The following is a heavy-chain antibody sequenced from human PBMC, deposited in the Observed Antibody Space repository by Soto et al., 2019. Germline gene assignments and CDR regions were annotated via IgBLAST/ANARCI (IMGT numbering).Heavy chain of an antibody. V-gene: IGHV4-38-2*01. D-gene: IGHD3-22*01. CDR1: GYSISSGYY. CDR3: DSSGYYHAVFDI. CDR2: IYHSGST. Sequence: SETLSLTCAVSGYSISSGYYWGWIRQPPGKGLEWIGSIYHSGSTYYNPSLKSRVTISAXXXXXQXSXKXXXVTAXDTAVYYYDSSGYYHAVFDIWGQGTMVTLSS. J-gene: IGHJ3*02.